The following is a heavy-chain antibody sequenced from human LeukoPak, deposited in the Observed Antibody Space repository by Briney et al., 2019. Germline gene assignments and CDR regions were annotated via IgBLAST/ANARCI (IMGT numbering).Heavy chain of an antibody. CDR3: ARLGWDHIYSYYYYYMDV. D-gene: IGHD2-21*01. J-gene: IGHJ6*03. CDR2: FDPEDGET. Sequence: ASVKVSCKVSGYTLTELSMHWVRQAPGKGLEWMGGFDPEDGETIYAQKFQGRVTMTEDTSTDTAYMELSSLRSEDTAMYYCARLGWDHIYSYYYYYMDVWGKGTTVTVSS. CDR1: GYTLTELS. V-gene: IGHV1-24*01.